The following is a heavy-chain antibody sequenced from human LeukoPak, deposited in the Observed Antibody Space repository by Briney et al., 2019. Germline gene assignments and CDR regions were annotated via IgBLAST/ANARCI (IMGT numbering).Heavy chain of an antibody. V-gene: IGHV4-59*01. CDR2: IYYSGT. J-gene: IGHJ4*02. D-gene: IGHD6-6*01. Sequence: SETLSLTCTVSGGSISSYYWTWIRQPPGKGLEWIGYIYYSGTKYNPSLKSRVTISQDTSRNQFSLRLSSVSAADSATYYCARSQYSSSPYYVDWGQGTLVSVSS. CDR3: ARSQYSSSPYYVD. CDR1: GGSISSYY.